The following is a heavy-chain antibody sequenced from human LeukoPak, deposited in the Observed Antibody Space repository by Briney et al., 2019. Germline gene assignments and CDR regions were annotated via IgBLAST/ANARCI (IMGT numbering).Heavy chain of an antibody. V-gene: IGHV4-34*01. Sequence: SETLSLTCAVYGGSFSGYYWSWIRQPPGKGLEWIGEINHSGSTNYNPSPKSRVTISVDTSKNQFSLKLSSVTAADTAVYHCARLNVDTTMAHDYWGQGTLVTVSS. CDR2: INHSGST. D-gene: IGHD5-18*01. J-gene: IGHJ4*02. CDR3: ARLNVDTTMAHDY. CDR1: GGSFSGYY.